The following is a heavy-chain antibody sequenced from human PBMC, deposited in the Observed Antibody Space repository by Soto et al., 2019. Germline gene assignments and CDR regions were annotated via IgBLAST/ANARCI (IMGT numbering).Heavy chain of an antibody. CDR3: ARGAEGGWGWFDP. J-gene: IGHJ5*02. D-gene: IGHD6-19*01. CDR2: ISGASYSI. Sequence: QVHLVESGGGLVKPGGSLRLSCAASGFTFNDYHMSWIRQAPGKGLEWVSYISGASYSINYADSVKGRFTISRDNAKNSVHLQMSSLRAEDTAVYYYARGAEGGWGWFDPWGQGTLVTVSS. CDR1: GFTFNDYH. V-gene: IGHV3-11*01.